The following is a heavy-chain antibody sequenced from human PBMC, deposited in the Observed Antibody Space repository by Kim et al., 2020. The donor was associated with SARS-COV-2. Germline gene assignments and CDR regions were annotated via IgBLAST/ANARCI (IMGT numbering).Heavy chain of an antibody. Sequence: GGSLRLSCAASGFTFSSYGMHWVRQAPGKGLEWVAVISYDGSNKYYADSVKGRFTISRDNSKNTLYLQMNSLRAEDTAVYYCASTPYGDRGFDYWGQGT. D-gene: IGHD4-17*01. J-gene: IGHJ4*02. V-gene: IGHV3-33*05. CDR1: GFTFSSYG. CDR3: ASTPYGDRGFDY. CDR2: ISYDGSNK.